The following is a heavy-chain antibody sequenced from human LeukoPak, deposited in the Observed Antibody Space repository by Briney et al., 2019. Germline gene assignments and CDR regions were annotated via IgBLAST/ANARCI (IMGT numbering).Heavy chain of an antibody. D-gene: IGHD1-1*01. CDR2: IRSKAYGETA. CDR3: TRDRGAYNLYDY. Sequence: PGGSLRLSCTASGLTFGDYAMSWIRQAPGKGLEWVDFIRSKAYGETADYAASVKGRFTISRDDSKAIAYLQMNSLKTEDTAVYHCTRDRGAYNLYDYWGQGTLVTVSS. V-gene: IGHV3-49*03. J-gene: IGHJ4*02. CDR1: GLTFGDYA.